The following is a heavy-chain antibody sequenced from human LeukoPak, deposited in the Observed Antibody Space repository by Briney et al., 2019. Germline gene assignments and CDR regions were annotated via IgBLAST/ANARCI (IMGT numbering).Heavy chain of an antibody. V-gene: IGHV1-2*02. CDR2: INPNSGGT. CDR1: GYTFTGYY. CDR3: ARETSSGLYYFDY. J-gene: IGHJ4*02. D-gene: IGHD6-19*01. Sequence: ASVKVSCKASGYTFTGYYMHWVRQAPGQGLEWMGWINPNSGGTNYAQKFQGRVTMTRGTSISTAYMELSRLRSDDTAVYYCARETSSGLYYFDYWGQGTLVTVSS.